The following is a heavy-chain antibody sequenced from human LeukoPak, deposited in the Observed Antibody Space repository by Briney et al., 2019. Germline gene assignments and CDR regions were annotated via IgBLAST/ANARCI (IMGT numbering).Heavy chain of an antibody. CDR2: IYYSGST. J-gene: IGHJ5*02. Sequence: SETLSLTCTVSGGSISSYYWSWIRQPPGKGLEWIGYIYYSGSTNYNPSLKSRVTISVDTSKNQFSLKLSSVTAADTAVYYCAATVDYGDYTSGLDWFDPWGQGTLVTVPS. CDR1: GGSISSYY. V-gene: IGHV4-59*01. D-gene: IGHD4-17*01. CDR3: AATVDYGDYTSGLDWFDP.